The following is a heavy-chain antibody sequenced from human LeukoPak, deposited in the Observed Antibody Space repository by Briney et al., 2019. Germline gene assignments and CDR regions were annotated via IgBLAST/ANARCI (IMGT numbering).Heavy chain of an antibody. CDR1: GFTFSSYT. CDR3: AREELGSSLGFDP. Sequence: PGRSLRLSCAASGFTFSSYTIRWVRQPPGKGLEWVAVISFDGSNKYYADSVKGRFTISRDNSKNTLYLQMNSLRAEDTAVYYCAREELGSSLGFDPWGQGTLVTVSS. V-gene: IGHV3-30-3*01. J-gene: IGHJ5*02. CDR2: ISFDGSNK. D-gene: IGHD3-16*01.